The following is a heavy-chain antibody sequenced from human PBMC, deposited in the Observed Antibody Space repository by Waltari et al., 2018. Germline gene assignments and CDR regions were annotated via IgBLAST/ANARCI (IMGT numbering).Heavy chain of an antibody. Sequence: WVRQAPGQGLEWMGGIIPIFGTANYAQKFQGRVTITADKSTSTAYMELSSLRSEDTAVYYCARGAPGDYYYYYMDVWGKGTTVTVSS. CDR3: ARGAPGDYYYYYMDV. CDR2: IIPIFGTA. J-gene: IGHJ6*03. V-gene: IGHV1-69*06. D-gene: IGHD3-10*01.